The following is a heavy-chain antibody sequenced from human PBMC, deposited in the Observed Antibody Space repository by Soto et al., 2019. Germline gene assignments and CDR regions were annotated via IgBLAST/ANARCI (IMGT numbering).Heavy chain of an antibody. Sequence: PGGSLRLSCAASGFTFSSYEMNWVRQAPGKGLEWVSYISSSGSTIYYADSVKGRFTISRDNAKNSLYLQMNSLRAEDTAVYYCARSDILTGYYTPYYYGMDVWGQGTTVTVSS. CDR2: ISSSGSTI. D-gene: IGHD3-9*01. CDR3: ARSDILTGYYTPYYYGMDV. J-gene: IGHJ6*02. V-gene: IGHV3-48*03. CDR1: GFTFSSYE.